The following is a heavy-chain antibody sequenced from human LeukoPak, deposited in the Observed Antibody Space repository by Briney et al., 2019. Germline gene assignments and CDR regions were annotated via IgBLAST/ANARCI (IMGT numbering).Heavy chain of an antibody. D-gene: IGHD5-12*01. CDR2: IYSGGST. CDR3: AKDRSRYSGYIDAFDI. V-gene: IGHV3-53*01. J-gene: IGHJ4*02. Sequence: GGSLRLSCAASGFTVSSNYMSWVRQAPGKGLECISVIYSGGSTDYADSVKGRLTISRDNSKNTLYLQMNSLRAEDTAVYYCAKDRSRYSGYIDAFDIWGQGTLVTVSS. CDR1: GFTVSSNY.